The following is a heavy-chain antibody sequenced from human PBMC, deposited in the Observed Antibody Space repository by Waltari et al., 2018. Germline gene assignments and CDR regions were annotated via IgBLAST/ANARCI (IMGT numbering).Heavy chain of an antibody. CDR3: AHRXEPGFSNFWTXHDVLDI. CDR1: GFSXTTTGVG. J-gene: IGHJ3*02. D-gene: IGHD3-3*01. V-gene: IGHV2-5*02. Sequence: TXKESGPTLXKPKQTLTLTCTLSGFSXTTTGVGVGWXRQPPGKALELLALIYWDDDRRYIPFLXSILALTRXTSKXQLXLTXTXMXPVDTATXXXAHRXEPGFSNFWTXHDVLDIXGQGTMVTVXS. CDR2: IYWDDDR.